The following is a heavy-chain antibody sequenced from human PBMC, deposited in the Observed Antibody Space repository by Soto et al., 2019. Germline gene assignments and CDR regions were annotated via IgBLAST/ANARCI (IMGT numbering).Heavy chain of an antibody. D-gene: IGHD3-10*01. J-gene: IGHJ3*02. Sequence: SETLSLTCSVSGGSLTSGGYYWSWVRQHPGKDLQWVGSIHYNGDTYYNPSLRSRTSISLDTSENRFSLMLSSVTTADTAVYYCARGLLLWFGTTAFDIWGQGTMVTVSS. V-gene: IGHV4-31*03. CDR3: ARGLLLWFGTTAFDI. CDR2: IHYNGDT. CDR1: GGSLTSGGYY.